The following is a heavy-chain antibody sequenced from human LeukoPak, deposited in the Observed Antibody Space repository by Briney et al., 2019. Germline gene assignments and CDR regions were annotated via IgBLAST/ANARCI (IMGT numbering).Heavy chain of an antibody. CDR1: GFIVSANY. CDR2: IYSDGST. V-gene: IGHV3-66*01. J-gene: IGHJ4*02. D-gene: IGHD4-23*01. Sequence: GGFLRLSCAGSGFIVSANYLSWVRQAPGKGLEWLSVIYSDGSTYYADSVKGRFTISRDNSKNTLFLQMNSLRVEDTAIYYCARESTVVTPGVFEHWGQGTLVTVSS. CDR3: ARESTVVTPGVFEH.